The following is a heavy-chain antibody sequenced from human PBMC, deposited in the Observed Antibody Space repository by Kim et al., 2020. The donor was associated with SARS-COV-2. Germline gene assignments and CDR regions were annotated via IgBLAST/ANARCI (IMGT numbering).Heavy chain of an antibody. J-gene: IGHJ3*02. CDR2: ISYDGSNK. CDR3: AKDRAVAVTAWGFDI. CDR1: GFTFSSYG. D-gene: IGHD6-19*01. Sequence: GGSLRLSCAASGFTFSSYGMHWVRQAPGKGLEWVAVISYDGSNKYYADSVKGRFTISRDNSKNTLYLQMNSLRAEDTAVYYCAKDRAVAVTAWGFDIWGQGTMVTVSS. V-gene: IGHV3-30*18.